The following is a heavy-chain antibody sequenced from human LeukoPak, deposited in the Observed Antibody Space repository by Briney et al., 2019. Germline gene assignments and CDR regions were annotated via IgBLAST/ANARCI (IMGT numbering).Heavy chain of an antibody. CDR3: ARERLFGAGQAFDI. CDR1: GGSLTGYY. CDR2: IYTSGST. J-gene: IGHJ3*02. V-gene: IGHV4-4*08. D-gene: IGHD3-3*01. Sequence: SETLSLTCTVSGGSLTGYYWSWIRQPPGKGLEWIGRIYTSGSTNYNPSLKSRVTISVDTSKNQFSLKLSSVTAADTAVYYCARERLFGAGQAFDIWGQGTMVTVSS.